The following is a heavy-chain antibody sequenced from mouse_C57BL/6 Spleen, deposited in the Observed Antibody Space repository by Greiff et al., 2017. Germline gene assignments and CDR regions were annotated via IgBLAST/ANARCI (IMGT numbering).Heavy chain of an antibody. J-gene: IGHJ4*01. CDR2: IDPSDSYT. D-gene: IGHD3-2*02. CDR3: ARGGQLRLQYAMDY. V-gene: IGHV1-50*01. Sequence: QVHVKQPGAELVKPGASVKLSCKASGYTFTSYWMQWVKQRPGQGLEWIGEIDPSDSYTNYNQKFKGKATLTVDTSSSTAYMQLSSLTSEDSAVYYCARGGQLRLQYAMDYWGQGTSVTVSS. CDR1: GYTFTSYW.